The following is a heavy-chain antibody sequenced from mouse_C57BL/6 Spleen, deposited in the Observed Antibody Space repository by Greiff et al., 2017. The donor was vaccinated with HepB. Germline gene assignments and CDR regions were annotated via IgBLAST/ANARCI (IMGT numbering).Heavy chain of an antibody. CDR2: INPNNGGT. J-gene: IGHJ1*03. Sequence: VQLQQSGPELVKPGASVKIPCKASGYTFTDYNMDWVKQSHGKSLEWIGDINPNNGGTSYNQKFKGKATLTVDKSSSTAYMELRSLTSEDTAVYYCARNSSYLYWYFDVWGTGTTVTVSS. D-gene: IGHD1-1*01. CDR1: GYTFTDYN. CDR3: ARNSSYLYWYFDV. V-gene: IGHV1-18*01.